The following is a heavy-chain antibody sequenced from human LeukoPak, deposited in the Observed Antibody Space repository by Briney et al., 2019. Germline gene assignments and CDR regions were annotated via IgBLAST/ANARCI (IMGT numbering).Heavy chain of an antibody. CDR2: IKQDGNEK. D-gene: IGHD6-6*01. V-gene: IGHV3-7*03. J-gene: IGHJ3*01. Sequence: GGSLRLSCAASEFTFSNYVMSWVRQAPGKGLEWVANIKQDGNEKYYVDSVKGRFTISRDNAKNSLDLQMNSLRVEDTAVYYCARVYSSSSGKNAFDVWGQGTMVTVSS. CDR3: ARVYSSSSGKNAFDV. CDR1: EFTFSNYV.